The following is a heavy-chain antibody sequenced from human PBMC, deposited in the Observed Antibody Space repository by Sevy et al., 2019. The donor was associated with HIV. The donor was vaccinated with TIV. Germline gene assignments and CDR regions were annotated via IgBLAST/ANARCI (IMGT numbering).Heavy chain of an antibody. D-gene: IGHD5-18*01. Sequence: GESLKISCAASGFTFSVYWMSWVRQAPGKGLEWVATMKEDGSDKDYVDSVKGRFTISRDNAKNSRYLQMNSLGAEDTAVYYWGGGGVGGYSYSLDCWGQGTLVTVSS. V-gene: IGHV3-7*01. J-gene: IGHJ4*02. CDR2: MKEDGSDK. CDR3: GGGGVGGYSYSLDC. CDR1: GFTFSVYW.